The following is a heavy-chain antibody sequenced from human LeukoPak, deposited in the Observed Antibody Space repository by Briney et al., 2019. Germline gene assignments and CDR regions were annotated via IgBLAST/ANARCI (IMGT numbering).Heavy chain of an antibody. CDR2: LRFDGSSE. CDR1: GFTSSVYA. J-gene: IGHJ4*02. Sequence: GGSLRLSCAASGFTSSVYAMHWVRQPPGKGLEWVAFLRFDGSSEKYADSVKGRFTISRDNSKNTLYLQMNSLRAEDTAVYYCARDSPESIAALFGYWGQGTLVTVSS. D-gene: IGHD6-6*01. CDR3: ARDSPESIAALFGY. V-gene: IGHV3-30*02.